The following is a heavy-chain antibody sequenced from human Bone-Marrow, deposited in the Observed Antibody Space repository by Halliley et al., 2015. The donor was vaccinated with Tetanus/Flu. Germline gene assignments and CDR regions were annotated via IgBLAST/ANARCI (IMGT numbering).Heavy chain of an antibody. D-gene: IGHD5-12*01. V-gene: IGHV4-59*01. CDR3: GRGASGFVLGPFGMAV. CDR2: IYYTGST. Sequence: TLSLTCTISGGSISSYYWNWIRQPPGKGLEWIGYIYYTGSTNYNPSLKSRVTITLDTSRNQFSLKLSSVIAADTAVYYCGRGASGFVLGPFGMAVWGRGTTVTVSS. CDR1: GGSISSYY. J-gene: IGHJ6*02.